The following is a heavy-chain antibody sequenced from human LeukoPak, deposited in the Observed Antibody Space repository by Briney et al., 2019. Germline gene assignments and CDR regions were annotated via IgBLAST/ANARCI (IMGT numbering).Heavy chain of an antibody. CDR3: AKDGGI. D-gene: IGHD3-3*01. CDR1: GFTFSSYG. CDR2: ISYGGSST. Sequence: GGSLRLSCAASGFTFSSYGMHWVRQAPGKGLEWVAVISYGGSSTYYADSVKGRFTISRDNSKNTLYLQMNSLRAEDTAVYYCAKDGGIWGQGTMVTVSS. V-gene: IGHV3-30*18. J-gene: IGHJ3*02.